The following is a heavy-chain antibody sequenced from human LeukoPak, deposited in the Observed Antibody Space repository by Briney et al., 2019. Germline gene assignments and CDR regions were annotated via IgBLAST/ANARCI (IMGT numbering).Heavy chain of an antibody. V-gene: IGHV3-23*01. CDR1: AFTLDTYC. CDR2: ISGSGNYM. J-gene: IGHJ5*01. Sequence: QPGGSLRLSCAASAFTLDTYCMSWVRQAPGKGLVWVSSISGSGNYMYYKDSVKGRFTISRDNSKNTLLLQMNSLRAEDSAVYYCAKGGHPAVVTTRFDSWGQGTLVTVSS. D-gene: IGHD2-21*02. CDR3: AKGGHPAVVTTRFDS.